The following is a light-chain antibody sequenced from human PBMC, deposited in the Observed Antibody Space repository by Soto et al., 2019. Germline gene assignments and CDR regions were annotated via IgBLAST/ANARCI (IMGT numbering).Light chain of an antibody. CDR1: SSNIGAGYD. Sequence: QSVLTQPPSVSGAPGQRVTISCTGSSSNIGAGYDVHWYQQLPGTAPKLLIYGNSNRPSGVPDRFSGSKSGTSASLAITGLQAEDEAADYCQSYDSSLSVYVVFGGGTKLT. J-gene: IGLJ2*01. CDR3: QSYDSSLSVYVV. V-gene: IGLV1-40*01. CDR2: GNS.